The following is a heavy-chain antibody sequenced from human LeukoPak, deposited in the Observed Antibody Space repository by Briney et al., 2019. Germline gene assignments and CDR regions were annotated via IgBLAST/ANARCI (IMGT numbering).Heavy chain of an antibody. D-gene: IGHD3-22*01. V-gene: IGHV4-39*07. CDR2: INHSGST. J-gene: IGHJ5*02. Sequence: KPSETLSLTCTVSGGSISSSSYYWSWIRQPPGKGLEWIGEINHSGSTNYNPSLKSRVTISVDTSKNQFSLKLSSVTAADTAVYYCARGPYYYDSSGGFDPWGQGTLVTVSS. CDR3: ARGPYYYDSSGGFDP. CDR1: GGSISSSSYY.